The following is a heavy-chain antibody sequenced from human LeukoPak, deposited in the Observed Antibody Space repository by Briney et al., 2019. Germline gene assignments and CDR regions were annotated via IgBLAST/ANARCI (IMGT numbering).Heavy chain of an antibody. CDR2: IYYSGST. CDR3: ARDTSIAAGTRFDY. J-gene: IGHJ4*02. Sequence: SETLSLTCTVSGGSISSGGYYWSWIRQHPGKGLEWIGYIYYSGSTYYNPSLKSRVTISVGTSKNQFSLKLSSVTAADTAVYCCARDTSIAAGTRFDYWGQGTLVTVSS. CDR1: GGSISSGGYY. D-gene: IGHD6-13*01. V-gene: IGHV4-31*03.